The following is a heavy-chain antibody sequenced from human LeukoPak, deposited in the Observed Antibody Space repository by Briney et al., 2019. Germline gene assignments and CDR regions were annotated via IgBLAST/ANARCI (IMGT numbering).Heavy chain of an antibody. CDR1: GYSFSNYW. V-gene: IGHV5-51*01. J-gene: IGHJ4*02. Sequence: PGESLKISCKGSGYSFSNYWIGWVRQMPGKGLEWMGIIYPGDPATRYIPSFQGQVTISADKSISTAYLQWSSLKASDTAMYYCARQYCSSTNCYTGSSYYLDYWGQGTLVTVSS. CDR3: ARQYCSSTNCYTGSSYYLDY. D-gene: IGHD2-2*02. CDR2: IYPGDPAT.